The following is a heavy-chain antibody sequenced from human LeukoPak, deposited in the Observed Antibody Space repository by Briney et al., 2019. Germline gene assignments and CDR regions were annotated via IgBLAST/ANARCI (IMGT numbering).Heavy chain of an antibody. J-gene: IGHJ4*02. D-gene: IGHD6-13*01. V-gene: IGHV3-21*01. CDR1: GFTFSSYS. CDR2: ISSSSSYI. CDR3: ARVDSSSWYMVDY. Sequence: GGSLRLSCAASGFTFSSYSMNWVRQAPGKGLEWVSSISSSSSYIYYADSVKGRFTISRDNAKNSLYLQMNSLRAEDTAVYYCARVDSSSWYMVDYWGQGTLVGVSS.